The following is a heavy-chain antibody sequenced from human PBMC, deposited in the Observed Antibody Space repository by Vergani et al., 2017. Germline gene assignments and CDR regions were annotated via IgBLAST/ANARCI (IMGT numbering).Heavy chain of an antibody. D-gene: IGHD3-10*01. CDR2: INPSGGST. CDR1: GYTFTSYY. Sequence: QVQLVQSGAEVKKPGASVKVSCKASGYTFTSYYMHWLRQAPGQGLEWMGIINPSGGSTSYAQKFQGRVTMTRDKSTSTVYMELSSTRSEDTAVYYCARERGKYYYGSGSYTGFDYWGQGTLVTVSS. V-gene: IGHV1-46*03. CDR3: ARERGKYYYGSGSYTGFDY. J-gene: IGHJ4*02.